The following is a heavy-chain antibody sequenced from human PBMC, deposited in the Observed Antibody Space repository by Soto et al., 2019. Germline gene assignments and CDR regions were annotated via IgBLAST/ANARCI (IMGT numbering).Heavy chain of an antibody. CDR2: VYFSGST. J-gene: IGHJ5*02. D-gene: IGHD3-16*01. V-gene: IGHV4-61*08. CDR1: ADSVSSGDYY. CDR3: ARIPVDTYMIYWSDP. Sequence: XGTLSLTCSVSADSVSSGDYYWSWIRQPPGKGLEWIGHVYFSGSTNYIPSLKSRLTMSVDTAKNQFSLKLNSVTAADTAVYYCARIPVDTYMIYWSDPWGQGTQVTVSS.